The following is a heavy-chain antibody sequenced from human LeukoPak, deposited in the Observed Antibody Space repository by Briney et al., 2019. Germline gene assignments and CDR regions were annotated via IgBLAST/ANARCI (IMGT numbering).Heavy chain of an antibody. CDR3: ARLPWYYYASSGLSDAFDI. Sequence: GESLKISCKGSGYSFTSYWIGWMRQMPGKGLEWMGIIYPGDSDTRYSPSFQGQVTISADKSISTAYLQWSSLKASDTAMYYCARLPWYYYASSGLSDAFDIWGQGTMVTVSS. V-gene: IGHV5-51*01. J-gene: IGHJ3*02. D-gene: IGHD3-22*01. CDR1: GYSFTSYW. CDR2: IYPGDSDT.